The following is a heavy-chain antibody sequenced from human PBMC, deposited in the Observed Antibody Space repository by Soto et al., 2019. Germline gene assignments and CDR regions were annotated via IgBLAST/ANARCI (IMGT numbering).Heavy chain of an antibody. CDR2: IHPRDSDT. J-gene: IGHJ6*02. CDR3: AKGLQFSLWYMDV. V-gene: IGHV5-51*01. Sequence: PGESLKISCQASGYTFTNYWIGWVRQMPGRGLEWMGIIHPRDSDTTYGPSFQGQVTISADRSINTAYLQWSSLKTSDTAMYYCAKGLQFSLWYMDVWGQGTTVTVSS. D-gene: IGHD2-15*01. CDR1: GYTFTNYW.